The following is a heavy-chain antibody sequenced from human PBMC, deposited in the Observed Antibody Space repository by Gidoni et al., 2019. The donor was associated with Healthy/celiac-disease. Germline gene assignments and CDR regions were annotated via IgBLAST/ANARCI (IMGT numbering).Heavy chain of an antibody. CDR2: ISSSGSTI. D-gene: IGHD4-17*01. CDR3: ATGKTTVTYGDAFDI. V-gene: IGHV3-11*01. CDR1: GFTFSDYY. Sequence: ESGGGLVKPGGSLRLSCAASGFTFSDYYMSWIRQAPGKGREWVSYISSSGSTIYYADSVKGRFTISRDNAKNSLYLQMNSLRAEDTAVYDCATGKTTVTYGDAFDIWGQGTMVTVSS. J-gene: IGHJ3*02.